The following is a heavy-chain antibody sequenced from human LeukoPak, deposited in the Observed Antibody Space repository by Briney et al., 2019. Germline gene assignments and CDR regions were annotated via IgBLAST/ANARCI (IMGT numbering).Heavy chain of an antibody. CDR1: GGSISSSSYY. Sequence: KPSKTLSLTCTVSGGSISSSSYYWGWIRQPPGKGLEWIGSFYDSGSTYYNLSLKSRVTISVDTSKNQFSVKLSSVTAADTAVYYCASDRRSNGYYRGGQGTLVTVSS. CDR2: FYDSGST. V-gene: IGHV4-39*01. D-gene: IGHD1-14*01. CDR3: ASDRRSNGYYR. J-gene: IGHJ4*02.